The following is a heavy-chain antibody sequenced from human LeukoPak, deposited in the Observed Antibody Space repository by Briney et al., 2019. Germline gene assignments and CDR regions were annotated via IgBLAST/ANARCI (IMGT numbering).Heavy chain of an antibody. CDR3: ARDGPRSITVFGVVPTHRFGYMDV. J-gene: IGHJ6*03. V-gene: IGHV3-21*01. CDR2: ISSSSSYI. CDR1: GFTFSSYS. Sequence: PGGSLRLSCAASGFTFSSYSMNWVRQAPGKGLEWVSSISSSSSYICYADSVKGRFTISRDNAKNSLYLQMNSLRAEDTAVYYCARDGPRSITVFGVVPTHRFGYMDVWGKGTTVTVSS. D-gene: IGHD3-3*01.